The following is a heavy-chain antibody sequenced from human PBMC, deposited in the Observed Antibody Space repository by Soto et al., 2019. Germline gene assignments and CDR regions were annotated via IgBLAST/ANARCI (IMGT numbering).Heavy chain of an antibody. CDR1: GYTFINYD. J-gene: IGHJ5*02. Sequence: QVQLVQSGAEVKEPGASVRVSCKASGYTFINYDISWVRQATGQGLEWMGWMNPGSGKTGYANKFQGRLTMTRDASTSTAHLEPSRLTSADSAVYYFARMASSGTLNWFDPWGQGTMVTDSS. CDR3: ARMASSGTLNWFDP. CDR2: MNPGSGKT. V-gene: IGHV1-8*02.